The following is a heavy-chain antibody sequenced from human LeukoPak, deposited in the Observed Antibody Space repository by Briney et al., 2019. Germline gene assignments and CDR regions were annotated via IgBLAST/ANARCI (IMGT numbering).Heavy chain of an antibody. D-gene: IGHD3-22*01. Sequence: GGXXXXXXAXSGFTFSSYXXSWVRQAPGKXXXXXANIKQDGSEKYYLDSVKGRFTISRDNAKNSLYLQMNRLRAEDTAVYYCARGGDSSGSDFDYWGQGTPVTASS. CDR1: GFTFSSYX. J-gene: IGHJ4*02. CDR2: IKQDGSEK. CDR3: ARGGDSSGSDFDY. V-gene: IGHV3-7*01.